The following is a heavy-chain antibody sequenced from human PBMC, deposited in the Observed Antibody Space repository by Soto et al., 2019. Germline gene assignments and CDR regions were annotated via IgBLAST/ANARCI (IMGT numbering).Heavy chain of an antibody. CDR3: ARSSSPRLGWFDP. D-gene: IGHD6-13*01. V-gene: IGHV3-33*01. CDR2: IWYDGSNK. CDR1: GFTFSSYG. Sequence: QVQLVESGGGVVQPGRSLRLSCAASGFTFSSYGMHWVRQAPGKGLEWVAVIWYDGSNKYYADSVKGRFTSSRDNSKNTLYRQMNSRRAEDTAVYYCARSSSPRLGWFDPWGQGTLVTVSS. J-gene: IGHJ5*02.